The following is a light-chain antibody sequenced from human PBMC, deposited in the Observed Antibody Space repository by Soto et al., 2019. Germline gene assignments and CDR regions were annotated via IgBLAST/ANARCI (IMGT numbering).Light chain of an antibody. CDR2: DAS. CDR3: QQRMIWPPIT. V-gene: IGKV3-11*01. J-gene: IGKJ5*01. CDR1: QSVNTY. Sequence: EVVLTQSPATLSLSPGERATLSCRASQSVNTYLAWYQQKPGQPPRLLIHDASNRATGIPARFSGRGSGTDFTLTISSLEPEDFAIYYCQQRMIWPPITFGQGTRLEIK.